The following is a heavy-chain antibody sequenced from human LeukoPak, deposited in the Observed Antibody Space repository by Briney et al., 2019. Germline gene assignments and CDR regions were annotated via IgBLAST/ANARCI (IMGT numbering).Heavy chain of an antibody. V-gene: IGHV3-33*01. CDR3: VRGGYCSGGICEPDY. CDR1: GFAFSNCG. CDR2: VWSDGGIK. J-gene: IGHJ4*02. Sequence: GGSLRLSCAASGFAFSNCGMHWVRQAPGKGLEWVALVWSDGGIKFYGDSMKGRFSISRDNSRNTLYLQLNSLRAEDTAVYYCVRGGYCSGGICEPDYWGQGILVTVSS. D-gene: IGHD2-15*01.